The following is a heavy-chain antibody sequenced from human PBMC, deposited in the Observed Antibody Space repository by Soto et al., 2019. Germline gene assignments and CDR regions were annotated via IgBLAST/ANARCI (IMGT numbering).Heavy chain of an antibody. D-gene: IGHD5-18*01. V-gene: IGHV1-69*01. CDR1: GDTLSTHG. Sequence: QVQLVQSGAEVQKPGSSVKVSCKASGDTLSTHGISWERQTPGHGLEWMGGTIPIIGTTDYAEKFQDRVTITADESTTTSYIELSSLRPDDTAVYYCAAGDSSDTGDHWGQGALVTVSS. J-gene: IGHJ4*02. CDR2: TIPIIGTT. CDR3: AAGDSSDTGDH.